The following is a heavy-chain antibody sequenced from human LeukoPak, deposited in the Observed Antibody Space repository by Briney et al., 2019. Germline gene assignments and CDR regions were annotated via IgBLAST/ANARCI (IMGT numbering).Heavy chain of an antibody. D-gene: IGHD4-17*01. CDR2: ISYDGSNK. Sequence: GRSLRLSCAASGFTFSSYGMHWVRQAPGKGLEWVAVISYDGSNKYYADSVKGRFTISRDNSKNTLYLQMNSLRAEDTAVYYCAKDHSVGTVPAWGQGTMVTVSS. CDR3: AKDHSVGTVPA. CDR1: GFTFSSYG. V-gene: IGHV3-30*18. J-gene: IGHJ3*01.